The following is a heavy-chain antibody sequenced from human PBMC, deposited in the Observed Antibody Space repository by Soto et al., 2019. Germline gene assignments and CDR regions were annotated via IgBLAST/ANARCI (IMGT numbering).Heavy chain of an antibody. J-gene: IGHJ4*02. V-gene: IGHV3-7*01. CDR3: ARIKWDFDWRLFDY. CDR2: IKQDGSEK. D-gene: IGHD3-9*01. Sequence: PVGSLRLSCAASGFTFSSYWMSWVRQAPGKGLEWVANIKQDGSEKYYVDSVKGRFTISRDNAKNSLYLQMNSLRAEDTAVYYCARIKWDFDWRLFDYWGQGTLVTSPQ. CDR1: GFTFSSYW.